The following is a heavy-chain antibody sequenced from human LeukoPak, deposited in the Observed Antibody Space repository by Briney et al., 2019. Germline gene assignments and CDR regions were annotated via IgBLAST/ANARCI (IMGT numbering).Heavy chain of an antibody. V-gene: IGHV3-7*01. CDR3: ARDWRGRVVVVPAAPFDY. CDR1: GFTFSSYW. D-gene: IGHD2-2*01. CDR2: IEQDGSEK. Sequence: GGSLRLSCAASGFTFSSYWMSWVRQAPGKGLEWVANIEQDGSEKYYVDSVKGRFTISRDNAKNSLYLQMNSLRAEDTAVYYCARDWRGRVVVVPAAPFDYWGQGTLVTVSS. J-gene: IGHJ4*02.